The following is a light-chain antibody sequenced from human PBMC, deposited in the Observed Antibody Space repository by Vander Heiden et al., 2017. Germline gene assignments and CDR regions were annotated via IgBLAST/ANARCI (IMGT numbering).Light chain of an antibody. V-gene: IGLV2-8*01. CDR3: SSYAGSNIYV. CDR2: EVS. Sequence: QSALTQLPSASGSPGQPVTISCTGNSSDGGNYNYVSWHQQHPGKAPKLMIYEVSTRPSGVPDRFSGSKSGSTASRTVSGLQAEDEADYYCSSYAGSNIYVFGTGTKVTVL. J-gene: IGLJ1*01. CDR1: SSDGGNYNY.